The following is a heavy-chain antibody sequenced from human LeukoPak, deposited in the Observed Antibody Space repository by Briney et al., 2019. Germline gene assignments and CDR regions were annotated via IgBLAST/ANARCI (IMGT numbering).Heavy chain of an antibody. CDR1: GYTFTSYD. Sequence: ASLKLSCKASGYTFTSYDINWVRQATGQGLEWMGWMNPNSGNTGYAQTLQGRVTMTRDTSISTAYMQLIRLRSDDTAVYYCGMGVVSSFDYWGQGTLVTVSS. J-gene: IGHJ4*02. V-gene: IGHV1-8*01. CDR3: GMGVVSSFDY. D-gene: IGHD2-15*01. CDR2: MNPNSGNT.